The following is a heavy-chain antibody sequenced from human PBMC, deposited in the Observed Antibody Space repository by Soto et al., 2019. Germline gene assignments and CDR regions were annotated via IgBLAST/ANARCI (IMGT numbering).Heavy chain of an antibody. D-gene: IGHD1-1*01. CDR2: IYYSGST. Sequence: SETLSLTCAVSGYSISSSNWWSWIRQPPGKGLEWIGYIYYSGSTNYNPSLKSRVTISVDTSKNQFSLKLSSVTAADTAVYYCARRYGYSFAYWGQGTLVTVSS. CDR1: GYSISSSNW. J-gene: IGHJ4*02. CDR3: ARRYGYSFAY. V-gene: IGHV4-28*01.